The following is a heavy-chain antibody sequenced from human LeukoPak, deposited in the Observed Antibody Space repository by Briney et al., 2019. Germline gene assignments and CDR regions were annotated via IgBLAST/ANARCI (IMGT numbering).Heavy chain of an antibody. CDR2: IYPKTGAT. J-gene: IGHJ1*01. D-gene: IGHD3-22*01. V-gene: IGHV1-2*02. CDR3: ARVEVDYYDSSGRSGEYFQH. Sequence: ASVKVSCKASGYTFTDYHMHWVRQAPGQGLEWMGWIYPKTGATSSAQRFQDRLTMTRDTSITTVYLELSALTSDDTAVYYCARVEVDYYDSSGRSGEYFQHWGQGTLVTVSS. CDR1: GYTFTDYH.